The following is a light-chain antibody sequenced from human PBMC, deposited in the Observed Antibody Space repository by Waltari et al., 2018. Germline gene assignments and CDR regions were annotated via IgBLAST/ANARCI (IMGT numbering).Light chain of an antibody. V-gene: IGLV3-21*04. CDR3: LVWHSTIDHQGV. Sequence: SYVVTQSPSVSVAPGETARITCGGDNIGSKSEHLYQQRPGQAPVLVISYDSDRPSGIPERFSGSNSGNTATLTISWVEAEDEADYYCLVWHSTIDHQGVFGGGTKLTVL. CDR2: YDS. J-gene: IGLJ2*01. CDR1: NIGSKS.